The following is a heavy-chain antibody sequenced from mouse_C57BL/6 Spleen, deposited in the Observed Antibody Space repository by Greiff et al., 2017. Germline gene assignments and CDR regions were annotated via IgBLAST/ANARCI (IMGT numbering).Heavy chain of an antibody. CDR1: GYAFSSSW. J-gene: IGHJ2*01. CDR2: IYPGDGDS. Sequence: QVQLQQSGPELVQPGASVKLSCTASGYAFSSSWMNWVKQRPGKGLEWIGRIYPGDGDSNYNGKFKVKAPLTADKSSSTAYVQLSSLTSEDSAVYFCARVYDTSFDYWGQGTTLTVSS. CDR3: ARVYDTSFDY. V-gene: IGHV1-82*01. D-gene: IGHD2-3*01.